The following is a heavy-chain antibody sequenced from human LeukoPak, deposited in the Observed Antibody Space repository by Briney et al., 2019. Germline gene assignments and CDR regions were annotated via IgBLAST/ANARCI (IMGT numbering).Heavy chain of an antibody. V-gene: IGHV3-15*01. D-gene: IGHD6-13*01. CDR3: TTVPYSSSWSYYFDY. Sequence: GGSLRLSCAASGFTFSNAWMSWVRQAPGKGLEWVGRIKSKTDGGTTDYAAPVKGRFTISRDDSKNTLYLQMNSLTTEDTAVYYCTTVPYSSSWSYYFDYWGQGTLVTVSS. J-gene: IGHJ4*02. CDR2: IKSKTDGGTT. CDR1: GFTFSNAW.